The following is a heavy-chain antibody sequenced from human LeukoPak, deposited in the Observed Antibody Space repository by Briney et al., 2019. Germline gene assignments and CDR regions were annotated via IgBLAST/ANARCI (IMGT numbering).Heavy chain of an antibody. V-gene: IGHV1-24*01. D-gene: IGHD6-6*01. J-gene: IGHJ6*02. CDR3: ATGLHEYRSSSTYYYGMDV. Sequence: ASVKVSCKVSGYTLTELSMHWVRQAPGKGLEWMGVFVPEDGETIYAQQLKGRVTMTEDTSTDTAYMELGSLGSEDQAVYYCATGLHEYRSSSTYYYGMDVWGQGNTVTVSS. CDR2: FVPEDGET. CDR1: GYTLTELS.